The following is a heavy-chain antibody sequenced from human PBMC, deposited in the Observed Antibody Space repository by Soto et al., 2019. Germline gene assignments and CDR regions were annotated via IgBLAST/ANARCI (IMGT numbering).Heavy chain of an antibody. CDR1: GLTFSSYS. J-gene: IGHJ5*02. CDR3: ARGGPPTSNWFDP. V-gene: IGHV3-48*01. D-gene: IGHD1-26*01. Sequence: GGSLRLSCAASGLTFSSYSMNWVRQAPGKGLEWVSYISSSSSTIYYADSVKGRFTISRDNAKNSLYLQMNSLRAEDTAVYYCARGGPPTSNWFDPWGQGTLVTVSS. CDR2: ISSSSSTI.